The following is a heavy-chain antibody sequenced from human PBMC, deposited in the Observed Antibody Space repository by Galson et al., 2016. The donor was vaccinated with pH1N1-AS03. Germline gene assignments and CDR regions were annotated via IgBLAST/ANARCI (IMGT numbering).Heavy chain of an antibody. J-gene: IGHJ4*02. CDR1: GFTFSGYS. V-gene: IGHV3-21*03. CDR3: ARTFPGRVVVVAAAMQEGPDY. CDR2: ISRSSTYI. Sequence: SLRLSCAASGFTFSGYSMNWFRQAPGKGLEWVSSISRSSTYIYYAYSVKGRFTISRNNAKNSLFLQMPRLRAEDTTVYYCARTFPGRVVVVAAAMQEGPDYWGQGTLVTVSS. D-gene: IGHD2-2*01.